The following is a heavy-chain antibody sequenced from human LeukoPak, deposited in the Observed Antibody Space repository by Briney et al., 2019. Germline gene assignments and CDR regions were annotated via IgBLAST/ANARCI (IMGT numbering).Heavy chain of an antibody. J-gene: IGHJ4*02. D-gene: IGHD6-13*01. CDR3: GAAAAGTAYFDY. CDR1: GGTFSSYA. Sequence: SVKVSCKASGGTFSSYAISWVRQAPGQGLEWMGGIIPIFGTANYAQKFQGRVTITAGESTSTAYMELSSLRSEDTAVYYCGAAAAGTAYFDYWGQGTLVTVSS. CDR2: IIPIFGTA. V-gene: IGHV1-69*13.